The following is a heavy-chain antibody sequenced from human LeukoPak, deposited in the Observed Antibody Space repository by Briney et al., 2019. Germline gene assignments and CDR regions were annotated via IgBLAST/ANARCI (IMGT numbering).Heavy chain of an antibody. V-gene: IGHV3-48*03. CDR2: ISSSGSSI. CDR1: GFTFSGYE. D-gene: IGHD1-1*01. CDR3: ARGRGTTTRFDY. J-gene: IGHJ4*02. Sequence: GGSLRLSCVASGFTFSGYEMNWVRQAPGKGLEWVSYISSSGSSIYYADSVKGRFTISRDNAKNSLYLQMNSLRAEDTAVYYCARGRGTTTRFDYWGQGTLVTVSS.